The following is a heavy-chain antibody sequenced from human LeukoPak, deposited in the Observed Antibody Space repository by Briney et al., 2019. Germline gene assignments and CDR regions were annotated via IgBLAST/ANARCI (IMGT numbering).Heavy chain of an antibody. Sequence: GGSLRLSCAASGFTFSSYWMSWVRQAPGKGLEWVANIKQDGSEKYYVDSVKGRFTVSRDNAKNSLYLQMNSLRAEDTAVYYCARNAYYYGSGSPLGYWGQGTLVTVSS. CDR3: ARNAYYYGSGSPLGY. V-gene: IGHV3-7*01. CDR1: GFTFSSYW. D-gene: IGHD3-10*01. CDR2: IKQDGSEK. J-gene: IGHJ4*02.